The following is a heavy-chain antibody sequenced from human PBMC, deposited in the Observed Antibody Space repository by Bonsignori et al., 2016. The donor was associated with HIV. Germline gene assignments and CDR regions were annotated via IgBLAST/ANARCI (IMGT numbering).Heavy chain of an antibody. J-gene: IGHJ4*02. Sequence: WIRQPPGKGLEWVSVIYSGGSTYYADSVKGRFTISRDNSKNTLYLQMNSLRAEDTAVYYCARADTFSEWEPPRHWGQGTLVTVSS. D-gene: IGHD1-26*01. CDR3: ARADTFSEWEPPRH. V-gene: IGHV3-53*01. CDR2: IYSGGST.